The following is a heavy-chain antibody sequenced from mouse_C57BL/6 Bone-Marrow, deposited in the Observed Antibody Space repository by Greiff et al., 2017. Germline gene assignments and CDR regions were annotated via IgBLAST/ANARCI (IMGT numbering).Heavy chain of an antibody. V-gene: IGHV1-18*01. CDR2: INPNNGGT. CDR3: ARKEYYGSSHWYFDV. Sequence: EVQLQQSGPELVKPGASVKIPCKASGYTFTDYNMDWVKQSHGKSLEWIGDINPNNGGTIYNQKFKGKGTLTVDKSSSTAYMELRSLTSEDTAVYYCARKEYYGSSHWYFDVWGTGTTVTVSS. CDR1: GYTFTDYN. D-gene: IGHD1-1*01. J-gene: IGHJ1*03.